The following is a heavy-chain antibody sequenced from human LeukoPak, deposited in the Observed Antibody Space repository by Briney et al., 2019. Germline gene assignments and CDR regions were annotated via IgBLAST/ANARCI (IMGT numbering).Heavy chain of an antibody. CDR2: IYYSGST. CDR3: ARHFEKGVVVVITYFDY. CDR1: GGSISSSSYY. J-gene: IGHJ4*02. Sequence: NPSETLSLTCTVSGGSISSSSYYWGWIRQPPGKGLEWIGSIYYSGSTYYNPSLKSRVTISVDTSKNQFSLKLSSVTAADTAVYYCARHFEKGVVVVITYFDYWGQGTLVTVSS. D-gene: IGHD3-22*01. V-gene: IGHV4-39*01.